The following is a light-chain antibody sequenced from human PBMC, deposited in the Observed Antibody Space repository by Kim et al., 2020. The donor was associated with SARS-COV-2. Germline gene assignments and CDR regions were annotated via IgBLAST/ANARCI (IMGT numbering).Light chain of an antibody. CDR3: QQYNNWPGT. V-gene: IGKV3D-15*03. CDR2: GAS. Sequence: EIVMTQSPATLSVSPGERATLSCRASQSVNSNLAWYQQKLGQAPRLLIYGASIRATGIAARFSGSGSGTEFTLTISILQSEDFAVYYCQQYNNWPGTFGQGTSWRS. CDR1: QSVNSN. J-gene: IGKJ2*01.